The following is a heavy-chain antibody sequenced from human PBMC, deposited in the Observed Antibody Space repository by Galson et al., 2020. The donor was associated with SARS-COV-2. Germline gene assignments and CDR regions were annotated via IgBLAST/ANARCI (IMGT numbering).Heavy chain of an antibody. CDR3: AREELLWFGFDY. D-gene: IGHD3-10*01. CDR2: IWYDGSNK. V-gene: IGHV3-33*01. J-gene: IGHJ4*02. CDR1: GFTFSSYG. Sequence: GEYLKISCAASGFTFSSYGMHWVRQAPGKGLEWVAVIWYDGSNKYYADSVKGRFTISRDNSKNTLYLQMNSLRAEDTAVYYCAREELLWFGFDYWGQGTLVTVSS.